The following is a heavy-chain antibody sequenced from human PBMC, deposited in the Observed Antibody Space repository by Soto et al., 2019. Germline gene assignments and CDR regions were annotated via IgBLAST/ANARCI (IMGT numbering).Heavy chain of an antibody. CDR2: IKQDGSEK. V-gene: IGHV3-7*03. Sequence: PGGSLRLSCAASGFTFSSYWMSWVRQAPGKGLEWVANIKQDGSEKYYVDSVKGRFTISRDNAKNSLYLQMNSLRAEDTAVYYCARAKMEIAGYYYYGMDVWGPGTTVTVSS. CDR3: ARAKMEIAGYYYYGMDV. J-gene: IGHJ6*02. D-gene: IGHD1-1*01. CDR1: GFTFSSYW.